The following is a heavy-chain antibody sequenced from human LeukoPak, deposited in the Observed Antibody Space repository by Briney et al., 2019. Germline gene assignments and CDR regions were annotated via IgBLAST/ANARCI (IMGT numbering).Heavy chain of an antibody. J-gene: IGHJ5*02. D-gene: IGHD3-9*01. CDR2: ISYDGSNK. CDR3: ARDGASLRYFDWLFPENWFDP. CDR1: GFTFSSYA. V-gene: IGHV3-30-3*01. Sequence: PGGSLRLSCAASGFTFSSYAMHWVRQAPGKGLEWVAVISYDGSNKYYADSVKGQFTISRDNSKNTLYLQMNSLRAEDTAVYYCARDGASLRYFDWLFPENWFDPWGQGTLVTVSS.